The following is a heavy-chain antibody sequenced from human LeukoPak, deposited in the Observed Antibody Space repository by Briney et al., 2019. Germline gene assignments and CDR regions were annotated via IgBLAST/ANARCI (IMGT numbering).Heavy chain of an antibody. Sequence: QAGGSLRLSCAASGFTLSSYWMHWVRQAPGKGLVWVSRISSDGDGNSAHYADSVKGRFTISRDNAKNTLYLQMNSLRAEDTAVYYCARDPTRYITMIEGYFDYWGQGTLVTVSS. CDR3: ARDPTRYITMIEGYFDY. D-gene: IGHD3-22*01. V-gene: IGHV3-74*01. CDR1: GFTLSSYW. J-gene: IGHJ4*02. CDR2: ISSDGDGNSA.